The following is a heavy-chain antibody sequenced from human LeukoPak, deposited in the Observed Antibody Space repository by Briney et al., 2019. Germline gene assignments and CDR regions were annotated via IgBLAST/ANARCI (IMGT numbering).Heavy chain of an antibody. Sequence: NSSETLSLTCTVSGGSVSSDSYYWSWIRQPPGKGLEWIGYIYYSGSTNYNPSLKSRVTISVDTSKNQFSLKLSSVTAADTAVYYCARGIDTAMVIWEKDYYDSSGYRGGNWFDPWGQGTLVTVSS. CDR2: IYYSGST. D-gene: IGHD3-22*01. CDR3: ARGIDTAMVIWEKDYYDSSGYRGGNWFDP. CDR1: GGSVSSDSYY. J-gene: IGHJ5*02. V-gene: IGHV4-61*01.